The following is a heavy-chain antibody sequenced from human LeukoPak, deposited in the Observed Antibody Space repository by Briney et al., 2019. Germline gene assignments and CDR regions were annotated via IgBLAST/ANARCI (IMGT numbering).Heavy chain of an antibody. CDR1: GFTFSSYS. CDR3: ARDGGVDCSSTSCYPN. Sequence: RGSLRLSCAASGFTFSSYSMNWVRQAPGKGLEWVSSISSSSSYIYYADSVKGRFTISRDNAKNSLYLQMNSLRAEDTAVYYCARDGGVDCSSTSCYPNWGQGTLVTVSS. V-gene: IGHV3-21*01. D-gene: IGHD2-2*01. CDR2: ISSSSSYI. J-gene: IGHJ4*02.